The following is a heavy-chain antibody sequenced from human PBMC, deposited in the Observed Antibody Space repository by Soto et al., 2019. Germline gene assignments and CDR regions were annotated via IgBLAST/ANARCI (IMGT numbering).Heavy chain of an antibody. D-gene: IGHD2-2*01. Sequence: GGSLRLSCAASGFTFSGSAVHWVRQASGKGLEWVGRIRSRLNGYATAYGASVNGRFTISRDDSKNTAYLQMNSLQTEDTAIYYCTRPMTYCSSTNCYLNFDYWGQGTLVTVSS. V-gene: IGHV3-73*01. CDR3: TRPMTYCSSTNCYLNFDY. CDR1: GFTFSGSA. CDR2: IRSRLNGYAT. J-gene: IGHJ4*02.